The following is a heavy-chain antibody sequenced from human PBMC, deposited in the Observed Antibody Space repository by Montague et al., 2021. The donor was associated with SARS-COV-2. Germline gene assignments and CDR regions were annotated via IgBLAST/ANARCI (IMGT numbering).Heavy chain of an antibody. Sequence: CAISGDSVSSNSAAWNWIRQSPSRGLEWLGRTYYRSKWYNEYAVSVKSRITINPDTSKNQFSLQLNSVTPEDTAVYYCARYTRIQLWFDRDYYDGMDVWGQGTTVTVSS. D-gene: IGHD5-18*01. J-gene: IGHJ6*02. CDR3: ARYTRIQLWFDRDYYDGMDV. CDR1: GDSVSSNSAA. V-gene: IGHV6-1*01. CDR2: TYYRSKWYN.